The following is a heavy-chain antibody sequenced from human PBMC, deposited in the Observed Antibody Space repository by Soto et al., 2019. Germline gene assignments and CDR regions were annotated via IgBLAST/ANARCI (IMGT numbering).Heavy chain of an antibody. CDR3: ARQGYSSGWYFDY. CDR1: GGSISSYY. J-gene: IGHJ4*02. CDR2: IYYSGST. V-gene: IGHV4-59*01. Sequence: QVQLQESGPGLVKPSETLSLTCTVSGGSISSYYWSWIRQPPGKGLEWIGYIYYSGSTNYNPSLKSRVTISVDTSKIQFSLKLSSVTAADTAVYYCARQGYSSGWYFDYWGQGTLVTVSS. D-gene: IGHD6-19*01.